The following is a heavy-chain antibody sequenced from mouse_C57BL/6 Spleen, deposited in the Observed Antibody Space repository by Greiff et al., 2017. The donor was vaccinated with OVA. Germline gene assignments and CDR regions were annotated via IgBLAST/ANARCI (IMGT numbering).Heavy chain of an antibody. CDR3: VREGYYVVAY. Sequence: EVQLVESGGGLVQPKGSLKLSCAASGFSFNTYAMNWVRQAPGKGLEWVARIRSKSNNYATYYADSVKDRFTISRDDSESMLYLQMNNLKTEDTAMYYCVREGYYVVAYWGKGTLVTVSA. CDR1: GFSFNTYA. D-gene: IGHD2-3*01. CDR2: IRSKSNNYAT. J-gene: IGHJ3*01. V-gene: IGHV10-1*01.